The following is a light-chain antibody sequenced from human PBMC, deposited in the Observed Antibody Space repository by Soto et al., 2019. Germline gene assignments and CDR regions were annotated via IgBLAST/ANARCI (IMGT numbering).Light chain of an antibody. J-gene: IGLJ1*01. V-gene: IGLV2-14*01. CDR2: EVT. CDR1: SSNIGAGYD. CDR3: SSYTSSNTLV. Sequence: QSVLTQPPSVSGAPGQRVTISCTGSSSNIGAGYDVHWYQHHPGKAPKLMIYEVTNRPSGLSNRFSGSKSGSTASLTISGLQAEDEADYYCSSYTSSNTLVFGTGTKVTVL.